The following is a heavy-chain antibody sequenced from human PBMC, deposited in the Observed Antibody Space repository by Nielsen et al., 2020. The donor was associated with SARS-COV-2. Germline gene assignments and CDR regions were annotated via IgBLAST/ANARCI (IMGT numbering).Heavy chain of an antibody. CDR3: ARDRDTAMVMYYYYGMDV. D-gene: IGHD5-18*01. V-gene: IGHV1-2*04. Sequence: WVRQAPGQGLEWMGWINPNSGGTNYAQKFQGWVTMTRDTSISTAYMELSSLRSEDTAVYYCARDRDTAMVMYYYYGMDVWGQGTTVTVSS. J-gene: IGHJ6*02. CDR2: INPNSGGT.